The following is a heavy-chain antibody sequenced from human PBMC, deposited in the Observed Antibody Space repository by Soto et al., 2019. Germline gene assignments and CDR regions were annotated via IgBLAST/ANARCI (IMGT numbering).Heavy chain of an antibody. V-gene: IGHV1-69*01. J-gene: IGHJ4*02. Sequence: QVQLVQSGAEVKKPGSSVKVSCKASGGSFSSYAITWVRQAPGQGLEGMGAIIPMFGTPRYAQKFQGRVTITADESTSTAYMELSSLRSEDTPVYYCARDLSGSYFGYFDYWGQGTLVTVSS. CDR1: GGSFSSYA. CDR3: ARDLSGSYFGYFDY. D-gene: IGHD3-10*01. CDR2: IIPMFGTP.